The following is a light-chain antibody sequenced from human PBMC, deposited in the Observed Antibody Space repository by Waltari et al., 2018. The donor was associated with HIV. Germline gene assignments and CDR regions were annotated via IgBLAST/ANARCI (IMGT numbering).Light chain of an antibody. CDR2: EFT. J-gene: IGLJ3*02. V-gene: IGLV2-8*01. CDR3: SSYGDSLRVL. CDR1: SSHIGGYAP. Sequence: QSALTQPPSASGSLGQSVTISCTCSSSHIGGYAPVSWFPHHPRSAPKRVLYEFTRRPSTVSVRFSGSRSGSTAFLTVAGLQPDDEATYFCSSYGDSLRVLFGGGTNVTVL.